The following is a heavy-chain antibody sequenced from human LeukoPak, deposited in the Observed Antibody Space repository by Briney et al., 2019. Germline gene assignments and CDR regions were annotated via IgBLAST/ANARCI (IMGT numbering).Heavy chain of an antibody. CDR3: VRLATKDYPFDY. CDR1: GFTFSTYG. V-gene: IGHV3-64D*09. J-gene: IGHJ4*02. D-gene: IGHD4-11*01. Sequence: TGGSLRLSCSASGFTFSTYGMHWVRQAPGKGLEYVSSVSSNGGSTYYADSVKGRFTTSRDNSKNTVYLEMSSLRPEDTAVYCCVRLATKDYPFDYWGQGTLVTVSS. CDR2: VSSNGGST.